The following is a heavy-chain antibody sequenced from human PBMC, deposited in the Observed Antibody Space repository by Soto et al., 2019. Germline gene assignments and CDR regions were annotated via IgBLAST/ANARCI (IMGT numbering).Heavy chain of an antibody. CDR1: GGSISSYY. V-gene: IGHV4-59*01. CDR2: IYYSGGT. D-gene: IGHD2-2*01. CDR3: AVIVVSPAACFFGF. Sequence: PSETLSLTCTVSGGSISSYYWSWIRQPPGKGLEWIGYIYYSGGTNYNPSLKSRVTTSRDTSKNQFSLNLNSVTVADTAVYYCAVIVVSPAACFFGFWGRGTLVTVSS. J-gene: IGHJ4*02.